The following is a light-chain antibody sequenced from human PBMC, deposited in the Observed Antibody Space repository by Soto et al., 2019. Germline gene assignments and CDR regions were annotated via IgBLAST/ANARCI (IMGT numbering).Light chain of an antibody. CDR3: MQTLQTPT. J-gene: IGKJ1*01. CDR2: LGS. V-gene: IGKV2-28*01. CDR1: RNLMHSNGYNY. Sequence: DIVMTQSPLSLPVTRGEPASISCRSSRNLMHSNGYNYLDWYLQKPGQSPQLLIYLGSNRASGVPDRFSGSGSGTDVILRISRVEAEDVGVYYCMQTLQTPTFGQ.